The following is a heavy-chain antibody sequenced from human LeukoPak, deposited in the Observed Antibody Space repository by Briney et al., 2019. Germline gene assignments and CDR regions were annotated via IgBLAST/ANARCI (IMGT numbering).Heavy chain of an antibody. CDR2: FYTSGST. CDR1: GGSISSGSYY. V-gene: IGHV4-61*02. J-gene: IGHJ4*02. D-gene: IGHD5-18*01. Sequence: SQTLSLTCTVSGGSISSGSYYWSWIRQPAGKGLEWIGRFYTSGSTNYNPSLKSRVTISVDTSKNQFSLKLSSVTAADTAVYYCAREGYGFSDSKGGFYYFDYWGQGTLVTVSS. CDR3: AREGYGFSDSKGGFYYFDY.